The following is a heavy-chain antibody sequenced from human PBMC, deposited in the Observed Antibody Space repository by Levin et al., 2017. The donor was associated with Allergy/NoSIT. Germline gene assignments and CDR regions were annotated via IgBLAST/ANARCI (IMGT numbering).Heavy chain of an antibody. Sequence: TPSETLSLTCTVSGGSTSNTPYYWGWLRQPPGKALEWIGSFHYSGRYNYNPSLRSRVSISVDTSKNYLSLRLTSVTAADTAVYYCARHSPCTTASCYFDPWGQGTLVTVSS. CDR2: FHYSGRY. CDR3: ARHSPCTTASCYFDP. CDR1: GGSTSNTPYY. J-gene: IGHJ5*02. D-gene: IGHD1-1*01. V-gene: IGHV4-39*01.